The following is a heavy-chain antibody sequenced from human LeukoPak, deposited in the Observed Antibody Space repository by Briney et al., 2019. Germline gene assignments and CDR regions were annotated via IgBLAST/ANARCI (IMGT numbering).Heavy chain of an antibody. V-gene: IGHV4-30-2*01. CDR1: GGSISSGGYY. CDR3: ARSFGTQISFDY. Sequence: PSQTLSLTCTVSGGSISSGGYYWSWIRQPPGKGLEWIGYIYHSGSTYYNPSLKSRVTISVDRSKNQFSLKLSSVTAADTAVYYCARSFGTQISFDYWGQGTLVTVSS. CDR2: IYHSGST. D-gene: IGHD1-7*01. J-gene: IGHJ4*02.